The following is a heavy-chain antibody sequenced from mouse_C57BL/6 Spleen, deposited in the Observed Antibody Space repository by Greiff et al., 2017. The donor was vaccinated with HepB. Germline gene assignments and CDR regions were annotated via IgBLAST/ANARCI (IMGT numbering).Heavy chain of an antibody. Sequence: VQLQQPGAELVRPGTSVKLSCKASGYTFTSYWMHWVKQRPGQGLEWIGVIDPSDSYTNYNQKFKGKATLTVDTSSSTAYMQLSSLTSEDSAVYYCAREDFYWGQGTTLTVSS. CDR2: IDPSDSYT. CDR1: GYTFTSYW. CDR3: AREDFY. J-gene: IGHJ2*01. V-gene: IGHV1-59*01.